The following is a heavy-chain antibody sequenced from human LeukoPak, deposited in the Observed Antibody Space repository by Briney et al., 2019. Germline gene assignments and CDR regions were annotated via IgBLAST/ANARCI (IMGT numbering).Heavy chain of an antibody. CDR2: IYTSGST. CDR1: GGSISSYY. CDR3: AREGGFYYGSGSRLDY. V-gene: IGHV4-4*07. J-gene: IGHJ4*02. D-gene: IGHD3-10*01. Sequence: SETLSLTCTVSGGSISSYYWSWIRQPPGKGLEWIGRIYTSGSTDYNPSLKSRIIMSVDTSKNQFSLKLNSVTAADTAVYYCAREGGFYYGSGSRLDYWGQGILVTVSS.